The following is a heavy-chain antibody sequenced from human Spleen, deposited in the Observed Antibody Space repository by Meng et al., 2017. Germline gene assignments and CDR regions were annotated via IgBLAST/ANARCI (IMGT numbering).Heavy chain of an antibody. CDR3: ARHRAGGYKEYYFDF. J-gene: IGHJ4*02. V-gene: IGHV3-7*01. CDR1: GFTFSSYW. Sequence: GESLKISCAASGFTFSSYWMSWVRQAPGKGLEWVANIKQDGSEKYYVDSVKGRFTISRDNAKNSLYLQMNSLRAEDTAVYYCARHRAGGYKEYYFDFWGQGALVTVSS. D-gene: IGHD5-24*01. CDR2: IKQDGSEK.